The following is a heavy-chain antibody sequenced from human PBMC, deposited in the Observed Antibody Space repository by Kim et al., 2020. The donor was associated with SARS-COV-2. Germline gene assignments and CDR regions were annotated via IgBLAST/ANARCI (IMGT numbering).Heavy chain of an antibody. Sequence: GGSLRLSCAASGFTFTDDAMHWVRQTPGKGLEWVAGISWDSGSIGYADSVQGRFTVSRDNARNSLYLQMNSLRVEDTAFYYCARAGTYSSRPNWFDPGVQGTLVTVSS. D-gene: IGHD6-19*01. CDR2: ISWDSGSI. CDR1: GFTFTDDA. CDR3: ARAGTYSSRPNWFDP. V-gene: IGHV3-9*01. J-gene: IGHJ5*02.